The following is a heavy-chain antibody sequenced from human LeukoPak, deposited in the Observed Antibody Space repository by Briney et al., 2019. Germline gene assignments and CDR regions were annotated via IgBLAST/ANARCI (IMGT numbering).Heavy chain of an antibody. Sequence: ASVKVSCKASGYTFTSYGISWVRQAPGQGLEWMGWISAYNGNTNYAQKLQGRVTMTTDTSTSTAYMELRSLRSDDTAVYYCASSPAGLTKYNWNGPIFDYWGQGTLVTVSS. V-gene: IGHV1-18*01. CDR1: GYTFTSYG. D-gene: IGHD1-20*01. J-gene: IGHJ4*02. CDR3: ASSPAGLTKYNWNGPIFDY. CDR2: ISAYNGNT.